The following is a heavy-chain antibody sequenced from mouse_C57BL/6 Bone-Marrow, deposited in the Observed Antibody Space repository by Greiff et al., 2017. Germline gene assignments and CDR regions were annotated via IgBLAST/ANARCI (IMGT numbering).Heavy chain of an antibody. Sequence: VQLQQSGAELARPGASVKLSCKASGYTFTSYGISWVKQRTGQGLEWIGEIYPRSGNTYYNEKFKGKATLTADKSSSTAYMELRSLTSEDSAVYFCARYAYYYGSSYAMEYWGQGTSVTVSS. CDR3: ARYAYYYGSSYAMEY. V-gene: IGHV1-81*01. CDR1: GYTFTSYG. CDR2: IYPRSGNT. D-gene: IGHD1-1*01. J-gene: IGHJ4*01.